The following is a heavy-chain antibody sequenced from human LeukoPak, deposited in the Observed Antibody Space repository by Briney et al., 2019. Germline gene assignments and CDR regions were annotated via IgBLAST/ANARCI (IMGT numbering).Heavy chain of an antibody. CDR3: TTERNWELLRPLGMDI. D-gene: IGHD1-26*01. V-gene: IGHV3-15*01. Sequence: GGSLRLSCAASGSTLSNYAISWVRQAPGKGLEWVGRIRTKIDGETRDYAAPVKGRFTISRDDSKTTLYLQMNSLKTEDSAVYYCTTERNWELLRPLGMDIWGQGTTVTVSS. CDR2: IRTKIDGETR. J-gene: IGHJ6*02. CDR1: GSTLSNYA.